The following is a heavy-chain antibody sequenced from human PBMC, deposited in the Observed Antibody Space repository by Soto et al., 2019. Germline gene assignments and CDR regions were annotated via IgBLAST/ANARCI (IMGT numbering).Heavy chain of an antibody. CDR2: ISWNSGSI. V-gene: IGHV3-9*01. D-gene: IGHD3-3*01. CDR1: GFTFDDYA. CDR3: AKDIGITIFGVVRAYGMDV. Sequence: GGSLSLSCAASGFTFDDYAMHWVRQAPGKGLEWVSGISWNSGSIGYADSVKGRFTISRDNAKNSLYLQMNSLRAEDTALYYCAKDIGITIFGVVRAYGMDVWGQGTTVTSP. J-gene: IGHJ6*02.